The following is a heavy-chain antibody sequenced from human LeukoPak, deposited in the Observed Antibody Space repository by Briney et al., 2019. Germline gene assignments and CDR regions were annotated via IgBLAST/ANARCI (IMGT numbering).Heavy chain of an antibody. CDR1: RYSFTSYW. D-gene: IGHD3-9*01. Sequence: GESLKISCKGSRYSFTSYWIGWVRQMPGKGLEWMGIIYPGDSDTRYSPSFQGQVTISADKSISTAYLQWSSLKAPDTAMYYCARSLRYFDWLLSFSYYFDYWGQGTLVTVSS. CDR3: ARSLRYFDWLLSFSYYFDY. J-gene: IGHJ4*02. V-gene: IGHV5-51*01. CDR2: IYPGDSDT.